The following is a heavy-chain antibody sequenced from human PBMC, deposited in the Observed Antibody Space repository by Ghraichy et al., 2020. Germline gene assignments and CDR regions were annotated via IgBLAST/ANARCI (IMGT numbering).Heavy chain of an antibody. Sequence: SETLSLTCTVSGGSISSSGDFWGWFRQPPGKGLEWIGTIYSSGSTYYNPSLKSRVTISVDTSKNHFSLKLSSVTAADTAVYYCAKGPFHDAFDIWGQGTVVTVCS. CDR3: AKGPFHDAFDI. CDR2: IYSSGST. J-gene: IGHJ3*02. CDR1: GGSISSSGDF. V-gene: IGHV4-39*02.